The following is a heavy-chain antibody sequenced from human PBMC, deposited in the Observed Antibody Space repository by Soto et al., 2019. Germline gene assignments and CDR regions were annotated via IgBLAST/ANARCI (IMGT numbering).Heavy chain of an antibody. CDR3: ARDLGYCSSTSCHYYYYYGMDV. V-gene: IGHV1-2*02. Sequence: QVQLVQSGAEVKKPGASVKVSCKASGYTFTGYYMHWVRQAPGQGLEWMGWINPNSGGTNDTQKFQGRVTMTRDTSISTAYMELSRLRSDDTAVYYCARDLGYCSSTSCHYYYYYGMDVWGQGTTVTVSS. D-gene: IGHD2-2*01. CDR1: GYTFTGYY. J-gene: IGHJ6*02. CDR2: INPNSGGT.